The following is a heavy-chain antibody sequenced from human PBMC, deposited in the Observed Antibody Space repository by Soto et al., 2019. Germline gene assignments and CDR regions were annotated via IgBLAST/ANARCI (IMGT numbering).Heavy chain of an antibody. CDR1: GYTFTRYG. Sequence: QVQLVQSGAEVKKPGASVKVSCKASGYTFTRYGISWVRQAPGQGLEWMGWISAYNGNTKYAQNLKGRVTMTTGTSTTTAYMELSSLRSEDTAVYYCARAPTTVTKKSRIGGTQTGHYYYYGMDVWGQGTTVTVSS. CDR2: ISAYNGNT. CDR3: ARAPTTVTKKSRIGGTQTGHYYYYGMDV. D-gene: IGHD4-17*01. V-gene: IGHV1-18*01. J-gene: IGHJ6*02.